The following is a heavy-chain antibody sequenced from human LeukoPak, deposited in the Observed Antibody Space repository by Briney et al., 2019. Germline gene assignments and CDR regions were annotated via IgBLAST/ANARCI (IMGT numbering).Heavy chain of an antibody. Sequence: SETLSLTCTVSGGSISSYYWSWIRQPPGKGLEWIGYIYYSGSTNYNPSLKSRVTISVDTSKNQFSLKLSSVTAADTAVYCCARHWNIAVAGLDAFDIWGQGTMVTVSS. CDR3: ARHWNIAVAGLDAFDI. CDR2: IYYSGST. CDR1: GGSISSYY. J-gene: IGHJ3*02. D-gene: IGHD6-19*01. V-gene: IGHV4-59*08.